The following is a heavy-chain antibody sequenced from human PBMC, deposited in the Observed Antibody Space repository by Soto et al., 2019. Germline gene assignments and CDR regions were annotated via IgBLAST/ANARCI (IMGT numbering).Heavy chain of an antibody. CDR2: IKQDGSEK. D-gene: IGHD1-7*01. Sequence: GGSLRLSCAASGFTFSSYWMSWVRQAPGKGLEWVANIKQDGSEKYYVDSVKGRFTISRDNAKNSLYLQMNSLRAEDTAVYYCAREPPVGWNYVFSFDYWGQGTLVTVSS. J-gene: IGHJ4*02. V-gene: IGHV3-7*01. CDR1: GFTFSSYW. CDR3: AREPPVGWNYVFSFDY.